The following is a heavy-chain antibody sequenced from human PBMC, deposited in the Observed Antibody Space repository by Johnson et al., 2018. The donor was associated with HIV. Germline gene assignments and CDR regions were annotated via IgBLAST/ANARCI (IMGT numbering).Heavy chain of an antibody. J-gene: IGHJ3*02. CDR1: GFTVSSNY. D-gene: IGHD5-24*01. Sequence: VQLVESGGGLVQPGGSLRLSCAASGFTVSSNYMSWVRQAPGKGLEWVSVIYSGGSTYYADPVKGRFTISRDNSKNTLYLQMNSLRAEDTAVYYCARDHSRDEAFDIWGQGTMVTVSS. CDR3: ARDHSRDEAFDI. V-gene: IGHV3-66*01. CDR2: IYSGGST.